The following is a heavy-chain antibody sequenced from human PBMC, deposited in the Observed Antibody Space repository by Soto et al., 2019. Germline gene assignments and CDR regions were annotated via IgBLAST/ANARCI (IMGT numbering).Heavy chain of an antibody. CDR2: IYHSGST. D-gene: IGHD2-15*01. Sequence: QVQLQQWGAGLLKPSETLSLTCAVSGGSFDSNYWTWIRQPPGKGLQWIGEIYHSGSTNYNPPLKCRFTISADASKNQFPLTLRCVTAGDTAVYFCASGRWDYWGQGTLVTVSS. CDR3: ASGRWDY. CDR1: GGSFDSNY. J-gene: IGHJ4*02. V-gene: IGHV4-34*01.